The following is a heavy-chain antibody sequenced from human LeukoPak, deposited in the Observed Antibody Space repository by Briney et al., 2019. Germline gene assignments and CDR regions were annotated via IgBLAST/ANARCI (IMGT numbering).Heavy chain of an antibody. Sequence: GGSLRLSCEASGFTFNNYAMSWVRQASGKGLEWVTAITDSGRDTYHADSVKGRFSISRENAKNSLYLQMNSLRAGDTAVYYCARVAKERVGGVYYFDYWGQGTLVTVSS. CDR3: ARVAKERVGGVYYFDY. CDR2: ITDSGRDT. CDR1: GFTFNNYA. V-gene: IGHV3-23*01. J-gene: IGHJ4*02. D-gene: IGHD1-1*01.